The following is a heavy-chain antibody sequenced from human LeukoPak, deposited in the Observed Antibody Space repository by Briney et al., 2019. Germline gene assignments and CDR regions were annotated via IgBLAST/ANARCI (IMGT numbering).Heavy chain of an antibody. J-gene: IGHJ4*02. CDR1: GGSISNYY. Sequence: SETLSLTCTVSGGSISNYYWSWIRQPPGKGLEWIGYIYYSGSTNYNPSLKSRVTISVDTSKNQFSLKLSSVTAADTAVYYCARGGTTHDYWGQGTLLTVSS. CDR3: ARGGTTHDY. V-gene: IGHV4-59*01. D-gene: IGHD1-26*01. CDR2: IYYSGST.